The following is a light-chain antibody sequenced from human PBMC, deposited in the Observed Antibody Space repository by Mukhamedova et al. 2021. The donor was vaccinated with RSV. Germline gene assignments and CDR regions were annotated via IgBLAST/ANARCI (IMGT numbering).Light chain of an antibody. CDR3: QQYNNWPPYT. CDR2: GAS. J-gene: IGKJ2*01. V-gene: IGKV3-15*01. CDR1: QSVSSN. Sequence: GERAILSCRASQSVSSNLAWYQQKPGQAPRLLIYGASTRATGIPARFSGSGSGTEFTLTISSMQSEDFAVYYCQQYNNWPPYTFGQ.